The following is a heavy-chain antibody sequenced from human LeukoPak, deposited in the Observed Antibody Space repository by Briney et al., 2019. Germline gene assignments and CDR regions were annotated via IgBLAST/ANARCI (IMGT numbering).Heavy chain of an antibody. J-gene: IGHJ4*02. Sequence: PSETLSLTCTVSGGSISSSSYYWGWIRQPPGKGLEWIGSIYYSGSTYYNPFLKSRVTISVDTSKNQFSLKLSSVTAADTAVYYCARQARQLRTFDYWGQGTLVTVSS. D-gene: IGHD5-18*01. CDR3: ARQARQLRTFDY. CDR1: GGSISSSSYY. V-gene: IGHV4-39*01. CDR2: IYYSGST.